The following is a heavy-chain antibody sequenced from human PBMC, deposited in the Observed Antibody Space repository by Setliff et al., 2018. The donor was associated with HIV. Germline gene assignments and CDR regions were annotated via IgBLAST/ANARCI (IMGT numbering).Heavy chain of an antibody. J-gene: IGHJ4*02. D-gene: IGHD6-13*01. CDR1: GGSFSGYY. CDR2: IIHSGST. CDR3: ARGRGSSSSWPIDY. Sequence: PSETLSLTCAVYGGSFSGYYWTWIRQPPGRGLEWIGEIIHSGSTNYNPSLKSRVTISVDTSKDQFSLKLSSVTAADTAVYFCARGRGSSSSWPIDYWGQGTLVTVSS. V-gene: IGHV4-34*01.